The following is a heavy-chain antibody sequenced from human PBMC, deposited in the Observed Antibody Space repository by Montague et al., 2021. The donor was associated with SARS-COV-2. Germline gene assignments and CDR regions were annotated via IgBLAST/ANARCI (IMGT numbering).Heavy chain of an antibody. V-gene: IGHV4-59*01. CDR1: NGSINSYY. CDR3: AREGLHNWFGP. Sequence: SKTLSLTCTVSNGSINSYYWSWVRQPPGKRLEWIGYIYYRGSTNYNPSLESRVTMSIDTSKNQFSLKLRSVTAADTAVYFCAREGLHNWFGPWGQGTLVIVSS. CDR2: IYYRGST. J-gene: IGHJ5*02.